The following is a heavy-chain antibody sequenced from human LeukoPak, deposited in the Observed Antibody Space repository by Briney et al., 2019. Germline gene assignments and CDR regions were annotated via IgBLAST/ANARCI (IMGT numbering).Heavy chain of an antibody. D-gene: IGHD1-7*01. J-gene: IGHJ4*02. Sequence: SETLSLTCTVSGGSLSSNDYYWSWIRQPPGKGLEWIGYMYYSGSTYYNPSLKSRVTISIDTSKNQFSLKLSSVTAADTAVYYCARDSNWNYDYWGQGTLVTVSS. CDR2: MYYSGST. V-gene: IGHV4-30-4*01. CDR3: ARDSNWNYDY. CDR1: GGSLSSNDYY.